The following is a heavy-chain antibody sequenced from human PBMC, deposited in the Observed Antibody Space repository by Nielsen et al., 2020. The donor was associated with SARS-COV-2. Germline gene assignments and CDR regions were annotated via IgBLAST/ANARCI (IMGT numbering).Heavy chain of an antibody. J-gene: IGHJ4*02. CDR2: ISWNSNRI. Sequence: GGSLRLSCAASGFTFDDYAMHWVRQAPGKGLEWVSGISWNSNRIDYTDSVKGRFTISRDNAKKSLYLQMNSLRAEDTAVYYCASSTYGGYVGYFDYWGQGTLVTVSS. CDR3: ASSTYGGYVGYFDY. CDR1: GFTFDDYA. D-gene: IGHD5-12*01. V-gene: IGHV3-9*01.